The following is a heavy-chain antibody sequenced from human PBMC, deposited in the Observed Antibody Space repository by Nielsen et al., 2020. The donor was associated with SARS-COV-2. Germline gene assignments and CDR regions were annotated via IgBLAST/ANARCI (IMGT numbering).Heavy chain of an antibody. CDR2: IIPIFGTP. CDR1: GGTFSSYA. CDR3: ATGPQLRQQNWFDP. D-gene: IGHD5-18*01. Sequence: SVKVSCKASGGTFSSYAISWVRQAPGQGLEWMGGIIPIFGTPNYAQKFQGRVTITADESTSTAYMELSSLRSDDTAVYYCATGPQLRQQNWFDPWGQGTLVTVSS. V-gene: IGHV1-69*13. J-gene: IGHJ5*02.